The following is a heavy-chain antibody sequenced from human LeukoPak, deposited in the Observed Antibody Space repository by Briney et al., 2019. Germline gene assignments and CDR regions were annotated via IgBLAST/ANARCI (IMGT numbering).Heavy chain of an antibody. D-gene: IGHD4-17*01. J-gene: IGHJ6*02. CDR1: GGSISSYY. CDR2: IYYSGST. V-gene: IGHV4-59*01. Sequence: SETLSLTCTVSGGSISSYYWSWIRQPPGKGLEWIGYIYYSGSTNYNPSLKSRVTISVDTSKNQFSLKLSSVTAADTAVYYCARGVQLYGDPHYYYGMDVWGQGTTVTVSS. CDR3: ARGVQLYGDPHYYYGMDV.